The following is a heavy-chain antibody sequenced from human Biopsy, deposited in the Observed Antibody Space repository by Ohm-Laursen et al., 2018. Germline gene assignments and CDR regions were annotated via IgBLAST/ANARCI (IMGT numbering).Heavy chain of an antibody. Sequence: SLRLSCAATEFNVYRNHMNWVRQAPGKGLEWVSMIHGSGRTDYADSVKGRFTVSRDNSKDTVYLQMNALRVDDPAMYYCAGAGGHSFWGQGALVTVSS. CDR2: IHGSGRT. CDR1: EFNVYRNH. J-gene: IGHJ4*02. V-gene: IGHV3-66*01. CDR3: AGAGGHSF. D-gene: IGHD3-16*01.